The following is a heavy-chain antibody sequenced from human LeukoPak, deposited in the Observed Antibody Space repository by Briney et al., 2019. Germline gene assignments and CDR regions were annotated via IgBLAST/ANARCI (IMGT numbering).Heavy chain of an antibody. V-gene: IGHV4-59*08. CDR3: ARTPYGEEDY. CDR1: GGSLSGHY. J-gene: IGHJ4*02. Sequence: SETLSLTCTVSGGSLSGHYWSWIRQPPGKRLEWIGYVSYTGRTKYNPSLQSRVTISVDTSKNQFSLKLSSVTAADTAVYYCARTPYGEEDYWGQGTLVTVSS. D-gene: IGHD2-15*01. CDR2: VSYTGRT.